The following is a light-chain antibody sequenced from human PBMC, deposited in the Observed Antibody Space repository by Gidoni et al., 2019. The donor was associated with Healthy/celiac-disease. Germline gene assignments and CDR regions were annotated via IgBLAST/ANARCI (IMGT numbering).Light chain of an antibody. CDR2: GAS. J-gene: IGKJ2*01. CDR1: QSVSSN. Sequence: EIVMTQSPATLPVSPGERATLSCRASQSVSSNLAWYQQKPGQAPRLLIYGASTRATGIPARFSGSGSGTEFTLTISSLQSEDFAVDYCQQYNNWPPLYTFGQGTKLEIK. V-gene: IGKV3-15*01. CDR3: QQYNNWPPLYT.